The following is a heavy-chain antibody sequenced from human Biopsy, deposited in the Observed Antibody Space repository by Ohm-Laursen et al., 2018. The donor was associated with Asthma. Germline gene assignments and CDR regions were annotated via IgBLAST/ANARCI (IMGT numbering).Heavy chain of an antibody. D-gene: IGHD3-22*01. V-gene: IGHV2-5*02. J-gene: IGHJ4*02. CDR1: GFSLSTSGVG. Sequence: TQTLTLTRTFSGFSLSTSGVGVGWIRQPPGKALEWLALIYWDDDKRYSPSLKSRLTITKDTSKNLVVLTMTNVDPVDTATYYCAHRRHGPSVEYYYDSSGYSPFDYWGQGTLVPVSS. CDR3: AHRRHGPSVEYYYDSSGYSPFDY. CDR2: IYWDDDK.